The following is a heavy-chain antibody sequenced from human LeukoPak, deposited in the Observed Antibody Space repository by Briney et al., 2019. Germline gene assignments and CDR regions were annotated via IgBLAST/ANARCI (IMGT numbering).Heavy chain of an antibody. Sequence: SDTLSLPCTVSGDSISISSYSWGWIRQPPGKGLDSIGSIYYSGSTYYNPSLTSRVTISVDTSKNQFSLKLSSVTAADTAVYYCATLGRFLEWLTRRGAGYGAFDIWGQGTMVTVSS. J-gene: IGHJ3*02. D-gene: IGHD3-3*01. CDR1: GDSISISSYS. CDR2: IYYSGST. V-gene: IGHV4-39*01. CDR3: ATLGRFLEWLTRRGAGYGAFDI.